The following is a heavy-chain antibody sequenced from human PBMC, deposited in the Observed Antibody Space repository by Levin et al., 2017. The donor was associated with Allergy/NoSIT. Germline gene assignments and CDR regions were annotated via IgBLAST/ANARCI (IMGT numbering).Heavy chain of an antibody. D-gene: IGHD3-10*01. CDR2: IYYSGST. CDR3: ASNPRDYYGSGSYLY. J-gene: IGHJ4*02. V-gene: IGHV4-30-4*01. CDR1: GGSISSGDYY. Sequence: SETLSLTCTVSGGSISSGDYYWSWIRQPPGKGLEWIGYIYYSGSTYYNPSLKSRVTISVDTSKNQFSLKLSSVTAADTAVYYCASNPRDYYGSGSYLYWGQGTLVTVSS.